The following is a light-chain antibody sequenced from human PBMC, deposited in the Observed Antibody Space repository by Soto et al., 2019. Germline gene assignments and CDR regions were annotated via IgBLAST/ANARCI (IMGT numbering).Light chain of an antibody. Sequence: QSALTQPASVSGSPGQSITISCNGTSSDVGGYNYVSWYQRHPGKAPKLMIFDVSDRPSGVSNRFSGSKSGNTASLTISGLQAEDEADYYCSSYTTSGTDVVFGGGTKVTVL. V-gene: IGLV2-14*01. CDR2: DVS. CDR1: SSDVGGYNY. CDR3: SSYTTSGTDVV. J-gene: IGLJ2*01.